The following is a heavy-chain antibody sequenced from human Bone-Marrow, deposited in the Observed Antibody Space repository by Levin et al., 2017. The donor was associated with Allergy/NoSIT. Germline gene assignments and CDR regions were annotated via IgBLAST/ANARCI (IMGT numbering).Heavy chain of an antibody. J-gene: IGHJ6*02. V-gene: IGHV5-51*01. CDR3: ARYGHCSGGTCHGMDV. D-gene: IGHD2-15*01. CDR2: IYPGDSDT. Sequence: GESLKISCQASGYSFTGYWIAWVRQRPGKGLEWMGIIYPGDSDTRYSPSFQGQVIMSADKSSSTAYLQWTSLRASDSATYYCARYGHCSGGTCHGMDVWGQGTTVTVSS. CDR1: GYSFTGYW.